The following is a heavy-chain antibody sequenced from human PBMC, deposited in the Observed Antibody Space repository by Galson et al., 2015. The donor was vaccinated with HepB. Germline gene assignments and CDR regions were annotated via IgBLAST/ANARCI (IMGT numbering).Heavy chain of an antibody. D-gene: IGHD1-26*01. J-gene: IGHJ4*02. CDR3: AADPSGSYAAGY. V-gene: IGHV1-58*01. Sequence: VRQARGQRLEWIGWIVVGSGNTNYAQKFQERVTITRDMSTSTAYMELSSLRSEDTAVYYCAADPSGSYAAGYWGQGTLVTVSS. CDR2: IVVGSGNT.